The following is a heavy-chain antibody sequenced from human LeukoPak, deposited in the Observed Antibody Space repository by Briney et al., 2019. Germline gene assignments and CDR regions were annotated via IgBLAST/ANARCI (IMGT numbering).Heavy chain of an antibody. D-gene: IGHD3-16*01. Sequence: GGSLRLSCAASGFTFKCYWMSWVRQAPGKGLEWVANINQDGSEKYYVDSVKGRFTISRDNAKNSLFLQMNSLRAEDTAVYYCASLEFGYWGQGTLVTVSS. CDR3: ASLEFGY. J-gene: IGHJ4*02. CDR2: INQDGSEK. CDR1: GFTFKCYW. V-gene: IGHV3-7*01.